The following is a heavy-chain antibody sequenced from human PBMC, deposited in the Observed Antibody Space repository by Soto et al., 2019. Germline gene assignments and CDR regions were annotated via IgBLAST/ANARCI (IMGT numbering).Heavy chain of an antibody. D-gene: IGHD2-8*01. CDR2: ISAYNGNT. CDR3: AGDLDHIVLMVYASGGGAFDI. J-gene: IGHJ3*02. V-gene: IGHV1-18*01. Sequence: QVQLVQSGAEVKKPGASVKVSCKASGYTFTSYGISWVRQAPGQGLEWMGWISAYNGNTNYAQKLQGRVTMTTDTSTSTAYMELRSLRSDDTAVYYCAGDLDHIVLMVYASGGGAFDIWGQGTMVTVSS. CDR1: GYTFTSYG.